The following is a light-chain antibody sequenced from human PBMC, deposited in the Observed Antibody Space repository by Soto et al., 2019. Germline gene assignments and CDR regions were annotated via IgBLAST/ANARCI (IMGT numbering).Light chain of an antibody. Sequence: QSVLTQPASVSGSPGQSITISCTGTSSDVGPYNYVSWYQQHPGKAPKLMIYDVSDRPSGVSARFSGSKSGYTASLTISGLQAEDEADYYCASYTTSATYVFGTGTQLTV. J-gene: IGLJ1*01. CDR3: ASYTTSATYV. CDR2: DVS. CDR1: SSDVGPYNY. V-gene: IGLV2-14*03.